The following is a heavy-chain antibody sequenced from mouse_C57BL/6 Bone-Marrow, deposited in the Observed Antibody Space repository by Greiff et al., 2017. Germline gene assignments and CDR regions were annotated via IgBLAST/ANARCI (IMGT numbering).Heavy chain of an antibody. CDR2: IYPRSGNT. CDR3: ARDQITTVVATRAMDY. J-gene: IGHJ4*01. CDR1: GYTFTSYG. Sequence: QVQLQQSGAELARPGASVKLSCKASGYTFTSYGISWVKQRTGPGLAWIGEIYPRSGNTYYNVKFKGKATLTADKSSSTAYMELRSLTSEDSAVYFCARDQITTVVATRAMDYWGQGTSVTVSS. V-gene: IGHV1-81*01. D-gene: IGHD1-1*01.